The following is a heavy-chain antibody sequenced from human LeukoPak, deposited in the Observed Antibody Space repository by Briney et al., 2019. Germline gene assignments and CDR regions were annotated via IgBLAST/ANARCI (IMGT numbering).Heavy chain of an antibody. Sequence: GGSLRLSCSASGFTFSSYAMHCVRQAPGKGLEYVSAISSNGGSTYYADSVKGRFTISRDNSKNTLYLQMSGLRAEDTAVYYCVKGRITMVRGVFDYWGQGTLVTVSS. D-gene: IGHD3-10*01. J-gene: IGHJ4*02. CDR2: ISSNGGST. V-gene: IGHV3-64D*09. CDR1: GFTFSSYA. CDR3: VKGRITMVRGVFDY.